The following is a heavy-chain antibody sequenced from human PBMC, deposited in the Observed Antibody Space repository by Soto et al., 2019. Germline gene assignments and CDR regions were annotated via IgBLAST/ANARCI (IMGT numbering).Heavy chain of an antibody. CDR2: IYYSGST. D-gene: IGHD3-10*01. CDR1: GGSISRSSYY. Sequence: QLQLQESGPGLVKPSETLSLTCTVSGGSISRSSYYWGWIRQLPGKGLEWIGSIYYSGSTYYNPSLKRRVTIPVDTSKYQFSLRLSSVTAADTAVYACARQPATTYGSAGPPDVWGQGTTVTVSS. J-gene: IGHJ6*02. CDR3: ARQPATTYGSAGPPDV. V-gene: IGHV4-39*01.